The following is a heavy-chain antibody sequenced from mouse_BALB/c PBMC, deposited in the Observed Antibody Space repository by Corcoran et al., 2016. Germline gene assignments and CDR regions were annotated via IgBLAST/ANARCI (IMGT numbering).Heavy chain of an antibody. V-gene: IGHV14-1*02. CDR1: GFNIKDYY. CDR3: HITTVVEAY. D-gene: IGHD1-1*01. J-gene: IGHJ3*01. CDR2: IDPENGNT. Sequence: EVQLQQSGAELVRPGALVKLSCKASGFNIKDYYMHWVKQRPEQGLEWIGWIDPENGNTIYDPKFQGKASITADTSSNTADLQLSSLTAEDTAVYYCHITTVVEAYWGQGTLVTVSA.